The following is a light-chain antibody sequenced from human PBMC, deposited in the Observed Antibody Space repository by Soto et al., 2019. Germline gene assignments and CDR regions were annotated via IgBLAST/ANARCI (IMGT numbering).Light chain of an antibody. CDR2: KAS. V-gene: IGKV1-5*03. CDR1: QSISSW. CDR3: QQYDSYSVT. J-gene: IGKJ1*01. Sequence: DIQMTQSPSTLSGSVGDRVTITCRASQSISSWLAWYQQKPGKAPKLLIYKASTLKSGVPSRFSGSGSETDFTLTISSLQPDDFATYYCQQYDSYSVTFGQGTKVDIK.